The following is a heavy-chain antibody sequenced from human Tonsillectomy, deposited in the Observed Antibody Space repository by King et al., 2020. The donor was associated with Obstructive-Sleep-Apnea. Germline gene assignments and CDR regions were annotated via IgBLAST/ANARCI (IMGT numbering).Heavy chain of an antibody. CDR2: ISYDGSNK. D-gene: IGHD3-16*01. CDR3: ARDLPGDSEGS. J-gene: IGHJ5*02. CDR1: GFTFNIYS. Sequence: VQLVESGGGVVQPGRSLRLSCGASGFTFNIYSMHWVRQAPGTGLEWVAVISYDGSNKYYADSVKGRFTISRDNSKNTLYLQMNSLRVEDTAVYYCARDLPGDSEGSWGQGTLSPSPQ. V-gene: IGHV3-30-3*01.